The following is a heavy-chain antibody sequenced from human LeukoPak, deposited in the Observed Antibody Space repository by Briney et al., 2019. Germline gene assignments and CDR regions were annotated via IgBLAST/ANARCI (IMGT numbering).Heavy chain of an antibody. J-gene: IGHJ4*02. V-gene: IGHV3-21*01. CDR1: GFTFSSYS. D-gene: IGHD6-13*01. Sequence: GGSLRLSCAASGFTFSSYSMNWVRQAPGKGLEWVSSISSSSSYIYYADSVKGRFTISRDNAKNSLYLQMNSLRAEDTAVYYCAREHSSSWYFDYWGQGTLVTVSS. CDR3: AREHSSSWYFDY. CDR2: ISSSSSYI.